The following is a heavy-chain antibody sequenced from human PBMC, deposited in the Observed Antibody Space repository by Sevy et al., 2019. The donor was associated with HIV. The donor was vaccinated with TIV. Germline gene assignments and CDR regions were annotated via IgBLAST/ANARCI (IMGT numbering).Heavy chain of an antibody. CDR2: INGDGGSA. V-gene: IGHV3-74*01. J-gene: IGHJ6*02. Sequence: GGSLRLSCAASGFTFSSYWMHWVRQAPGKGLLWVSLINGDGGSANYAGSVKGRFIISRDNAKNTLYLQMNSLRAEDTAMYYCARAYAHYGDSIGFYYGMDVWGQGITVTVSS. CDR3: ARAYAHYGDSIGFYYGMDV. D-gene: IGHD4-17*01. CDR1: GFTFSSYW.